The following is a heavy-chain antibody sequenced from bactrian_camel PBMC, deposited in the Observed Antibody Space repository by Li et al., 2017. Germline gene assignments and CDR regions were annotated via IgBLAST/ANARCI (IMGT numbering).Heavy chain of an antibody. CDR2: INSGGGTT. V-gene: IGHV3S40*01. J-gene: IGHJ4*01. CDR3: AADPQCIGTWSGFDY. CDR1: GFTFSSYD. Sequence: VQLVESGGGLVQPGGSLRLSCAASGFTFSSYDLSWVRQAPGKGLEWVSAINSGGGTTYYADSVKGRFTISRDNAKNTGYLQMNSLKPEDTAMYYCAADPQCIGTWSGFDYWGQGTQVTVS. D-gene: IGHD6*01.